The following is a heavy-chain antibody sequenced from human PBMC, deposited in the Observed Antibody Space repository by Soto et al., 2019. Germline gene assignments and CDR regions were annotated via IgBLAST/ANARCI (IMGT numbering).Heavy chain of an antibody. V-gene: IGHV4-34*01. Sequence: QVQLQQWGAGLLKPSETLSLTCAVYGGSFSGYYWSWIRQPPGKGLEWIGEINHSGSTNYNPSLKGRVTISVDTSKNQFSLKLSSVTAADTAVYYCASLRGYSSSWYVNDYWGQGTLVTVSS. CDR1: GGSFSGYY. CDR2: INHSGST. J-gene: IGHJ4*02. D-gene: IGHD6-13*01. CDR3: ASLRGYSSSWYVNDY.